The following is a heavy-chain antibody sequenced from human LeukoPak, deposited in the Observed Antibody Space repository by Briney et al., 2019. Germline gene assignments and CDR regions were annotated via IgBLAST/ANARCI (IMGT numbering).Heavy chain of an antibody. D-gene: IGHD2-15*01. CDR1: GSTFSSYG. V-gene: IGHV3-30*03. Sequence: GGSLRLSCAASGSTFSSYGMHWVRQAPGKGLEWVAVISYDGSNKYYADSVKGRFTISRDNSKNTLYLQMNSLRAEDTAVYYCARVYCSGGSCYGAPIDYWGQGTLVTVSS. CDR3: ARVYCSGGSCYGAPIDY. J-gene: IGHJ4*02. CDR2: ISYDGSNK.